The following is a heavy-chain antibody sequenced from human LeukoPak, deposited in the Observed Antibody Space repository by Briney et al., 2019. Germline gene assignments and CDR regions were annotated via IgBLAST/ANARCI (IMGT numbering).Heavy chain of an antibody. Sequence: GGSLRLSCAASGFTFSSYGMHWVRQAPGKGLEWVAFIRYDGSNKYYADSVKGRFTISRDNSKNTLYLQMNGLRAGDTAVYYCAKEFKDIVVVVAASPPYGMDVWGQGTTVTVSS. J-gene: IGHJ6*02. D-gene: IGHD2-15*01. CDR1: GFTFSSYG. V-gene: IGHV3-30*02. CDR2: IRYDGSNK. CDR3: AKEFKDIVVVVAASPPYGMDV.